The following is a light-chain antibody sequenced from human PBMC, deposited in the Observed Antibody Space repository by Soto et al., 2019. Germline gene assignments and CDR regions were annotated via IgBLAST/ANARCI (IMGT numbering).Light chain of an antibody. CDR3: QQYGSSPPKVT. CDR2: GAS. Sequence: EIVLTQSPGTLSLSPGERATLSCRASQSVSSSYLAWYQQKPGQAPRLLIYGASSRATGIPDRFSGSGSGIDFTLTISRLEPEEFAVYYCQQYGSSPPKVTFGQGTRLEIK. J-gene: IGKJ5*01. V-gene: IGKV3-20*01. CDR1: QSVSSSY.